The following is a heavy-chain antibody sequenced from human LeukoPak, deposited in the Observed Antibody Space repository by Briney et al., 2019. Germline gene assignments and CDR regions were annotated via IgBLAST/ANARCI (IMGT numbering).Heavy chain of an antibody. Sequence: ASVKVSCKASGYTFTSYYMHWVRQAPGQGFEWMGWINPNSGGTNYAQKFQGRVTMTRDTSISTAYMELSRLRSDDTAVYYCARSPYSSSWCDYWGQGTLVTVSS. J-gene: IGHJ4*02. V-gene: IGHV1-2*02. CDR1: GYTFTSYY. CDR3: ARSPYSSSWCDY. CDR2: INPNSGGT. D-gene: IGHD6-13*01.